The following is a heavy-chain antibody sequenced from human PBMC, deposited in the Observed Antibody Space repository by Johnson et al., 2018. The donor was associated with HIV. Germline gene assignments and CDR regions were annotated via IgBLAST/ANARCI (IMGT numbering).Heavy chain of an antibody. V-gene: IGHV3-30-3*01. CDR1: GFTFSSYA. J-gene: IGHJ3*02. CDR2: ISYDGSNK. CDR3: ARPEINCSSTSCQKAGAFDI. Sequence: QMQLVESGGGVVRPGRSLRLSCAASGFTFSSYAMHWVRQAPGKGLEWVAVISYDGSNKYYADSVKGRFTISRDNSKNTLYLQMNSLRAEDTAVYYCARPEINCSSTSCQKAGAFDIWGQGTMVTVSS. D-gene: IGHD2-2*01.